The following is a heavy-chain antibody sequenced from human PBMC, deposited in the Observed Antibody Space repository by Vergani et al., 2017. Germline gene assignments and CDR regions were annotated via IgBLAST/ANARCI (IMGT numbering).Heavy chain of an antibody. J-gene: IGHJ6*03. Sequence: VQLQESGAGLLKPSETLSLTCAVYGGSFSGYYWSWIRQPPGKGLEWIGEINHSGSTNYNPSLKSRVTISVDTSKNQFSLKLSSVTAADTAVYYCARPAXSSSSRRYYYYMDVWGKGTTVTVSS. CDR2: INHSGST. CDR3: ARPAXSSSSRRYYYYMDV. D-gene: IGHD6-6*01. V-gene: IGHV4-34*01. CDR1: GGSFSGYY.